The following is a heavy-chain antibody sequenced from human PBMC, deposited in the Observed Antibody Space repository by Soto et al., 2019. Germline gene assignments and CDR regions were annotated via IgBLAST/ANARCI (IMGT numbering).Heavy chain of an antibody. J-gene: IGHJ4*02. CDR2: ISGSGGRT. CDR1: GFTFTSYA. CDR3: AKAAAIAAAGWAYFDY. V-gene: IGHV3-23*01. D-gene: IGHD6-13*01. Sequence: EVQLLESGGGLVQPGGSPRLSCAASGFTFTSYAMSWVRQAPGKGLEWVSAISGSGGRTYYADSVKGRFTISRDNSKNTMYLQMNSLRAEDTAVYYCAKAAAIAAAGWAYFDYWGQGTLVTVSS.